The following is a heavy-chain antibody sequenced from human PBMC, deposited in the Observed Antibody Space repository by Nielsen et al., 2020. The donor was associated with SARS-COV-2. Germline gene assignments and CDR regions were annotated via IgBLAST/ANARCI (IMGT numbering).Heavy chain of an antibody. Sequence: SETLSLTCAVYGGSFSGYYWSWIRQPPGKGLEWIGEINHSGSTNYNPSLKSRVTISVDTSKNQFSLKLSSVTAADTAVYYCAGGSQWLVRGRWFDPWGQGTLVTVSS. CDR3: AGGSQWLVRGRWFDP. D-gene: IGHD6-19*01. J-gene: IGHJ5*02. V-gene: IGHV4-34*01. CDR1: GGSFSGYY. CDR2: INHSGST.